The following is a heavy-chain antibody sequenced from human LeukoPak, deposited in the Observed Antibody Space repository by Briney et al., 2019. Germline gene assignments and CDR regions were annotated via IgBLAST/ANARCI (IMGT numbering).Heavy chain of an antibody. D-gene: IGHD4-17*01. CDR2: VSVSGRTK. V-gene: IGHV3-48*02. CDR1: GFTFSSHS. Sequence: GGSLRLSCAASGFTFSSHSMNWVRQAPGKGLEWLSYVSVSGRTKYYADSAKGRFTVSRDNAKKSVYLQMNNLRDEDTAMYYCARDLLTTGNYYFGMDVWGQGTTVTVSS. CDR3: ARDLLTTGNYYFGMDV. J-gene: IGHJ6*02.